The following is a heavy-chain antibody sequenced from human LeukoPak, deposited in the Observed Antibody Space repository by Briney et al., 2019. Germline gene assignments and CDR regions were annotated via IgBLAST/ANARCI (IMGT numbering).Heavy chain of an antibody. D-gene: IGHD3-10*01. J-gene: IGHJ4*02. Sequence: SETLSLTCAVYGGSFSGYYWSWIRQPAGKGLEWIGRIYTSGSTNYNPSLKSRVTMSVDTSKNQFSLKLSSVTAADTAVYYCAGHRHYYGSGSYYPKPTNDYWGQGTLVTVSS. CDR2: IYTSGST. V-gene: IGHV4-59*10. CDR1: GGSFSGYY. CDR3: AGHRHYYGSGSYYPKPTNDY.